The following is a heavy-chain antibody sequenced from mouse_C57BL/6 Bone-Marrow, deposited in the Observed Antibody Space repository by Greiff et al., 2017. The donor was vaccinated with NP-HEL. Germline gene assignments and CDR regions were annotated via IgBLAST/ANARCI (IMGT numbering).Heavy chain of an antibody. CDR2: ISNLAYSI. Sequence: EVMLVESGGGLVQPGGSLKLSCAASGFTFSDYGMAWVRQAPRKGPEWVAFISNLAYSIYYADTVTGRFTISRENAKNTLYLEMSSLRSEDTAMYYCARLYDYEGFAYWGQGTLVTVSA. V-gene: IGHV5-15*01. CDR3: ARLYDYEGFAY. D-gene: IGHD2-4*01. J-gene: IGHJ3*01. CDR1: GFTFSDYG.